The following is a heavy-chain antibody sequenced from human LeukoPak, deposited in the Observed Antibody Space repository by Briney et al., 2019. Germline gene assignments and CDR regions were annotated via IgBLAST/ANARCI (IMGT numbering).Heavy chain of an antibody. D-gene: IGHD3-3*01. Sequence: GSLRLSCAASGFTVSSNYMSWVRQAPGKGLEWVSVIYSGGSTYYADSVKGRFTISRDNSKNTLYLQMNSLRAEDTAVYYCARERFWPPYGMDVWGQGTTVTVSS. J-gene: IGHJ6*02. V-gene: IGHV3-66*01. CDR1: GFTVSSNY. CDR2: IYSGGST. CDR3: ARERFWPPYGMDV.